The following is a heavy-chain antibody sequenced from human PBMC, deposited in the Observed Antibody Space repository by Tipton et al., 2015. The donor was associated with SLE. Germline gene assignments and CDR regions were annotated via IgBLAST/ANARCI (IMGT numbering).Heavy chain of an antibody. CDR1: GGSISSSNW. Sequence: TLSLTCAVSGGSISSSNWWSWVRQPPGKGLEWIGSIYHRGSTYYNPSLKSRVTISVDTSKNQFSLKLRSVTAADTAVYYCARGYSSRWGLYYYYYMDVWGKGTTVTVSS. J-gene: IGHJ6*03. CDR3: ARGYSSRWGLYYYYYMDV. V-gene: IGHV4-4*02. CDR2: IYHRGST. D-gene: IGHD6-13*01.